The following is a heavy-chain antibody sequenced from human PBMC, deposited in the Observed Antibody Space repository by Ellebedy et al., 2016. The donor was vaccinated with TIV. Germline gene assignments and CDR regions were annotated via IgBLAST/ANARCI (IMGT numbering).Heavy chain of an antibody. D-gene: IGHD3-22*01. J-gene: IGHJ6*02. V-gene: IGHV3-7*03. Sequence: GESLKISSAASGFTFNSYWMSWVRQAPGKGLEWVANINQDGSRIYYVDSVKGRFTISRDNAKNSVYLRMNTLRVEDTAVYHCVRDGAYGDYSPGYYGMDVWGQGTTVTVSS. CDR2: INQDGSRI. CDR3: VRDGAYGDYSPGYYGMDV. CDR1: GFTFNSYW.